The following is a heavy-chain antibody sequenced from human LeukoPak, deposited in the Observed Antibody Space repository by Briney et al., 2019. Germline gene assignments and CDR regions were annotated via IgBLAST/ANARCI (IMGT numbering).Heavy chain of an antibody. CDR3: ARRWNYGRNYYIDV. J-gene: IGHJ6*03. CDR2: INVRGRT. Sequence: PSETLSLTCAVYGGSFSNYYWRWIRQPPGKGLWWIGEINVRGRTNYTPSTMSRVTASVDTSKNQLSLRLTSVTATDTAVPYCARRWNYGRNYYIDVWGNGATVSVAS. V-gene: IGHV4-34*01. D-gene: IGHD1-7*01. CDR1: GGSFSNYY.